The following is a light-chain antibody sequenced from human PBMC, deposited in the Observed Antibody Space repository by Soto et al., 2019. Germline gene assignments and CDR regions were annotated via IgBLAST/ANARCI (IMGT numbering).Light chain of an antibody. V-gene: IGKV3-15*01. CDR3: QQYNTWLPRIT. CDR2: GAS. CDR1: QSVSSN. J-gene: IGKJ5*01. Sequence: EIVMTQSQATLSVSQGERATLSCRSIQSVSSNLAWYQQKTGQAPRLLIYGASTRATGIPARFSGSGSGTEFTLNISSLQSEDFAGYYCQQYNTWLPRITFCPVTRLEIK.